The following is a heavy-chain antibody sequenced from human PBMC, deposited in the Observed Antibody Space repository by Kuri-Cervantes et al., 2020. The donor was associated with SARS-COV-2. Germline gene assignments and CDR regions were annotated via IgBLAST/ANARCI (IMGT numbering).Heavy chain of an antibody. J-gene: IGHJ6*02. Sequence: SVKVSCKTSGGTFSSYAISWVQQAPGQGPEWMGRIIPILDIANSAQGFQDRVTITADKSTNTVYMELSSLRSGDTAVYYCARELYDSGWSQKRYYYYRMDVWGQGTTVTVSS. CDR3: ARELYDSGWSQKRYYYYRMDV. CDR1: GGTFSSYA. CDR2: IIPILDIA. D-gene: IGHD6-19*01. V-gene: IGHV1-69*04.